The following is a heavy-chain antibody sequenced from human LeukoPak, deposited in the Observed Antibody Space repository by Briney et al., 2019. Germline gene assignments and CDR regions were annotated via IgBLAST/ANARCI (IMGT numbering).Heavy chain of an antibody. J-gene: IGHJ4*02. V-gene: IGHV3-7*03. CDR2: IKQDGSEK. CDR1: GFTFSSYW. D-gene: IGHD3-9*01. Sequence: GGSLRLSCAASGFTFSSYWMSWVRQAPGKGLEWVANIKQDGSEKNYVDSVKGRFTISRDNAKNSLYLQMNSLRAEDTAVYYCAKDDILTGSILHPPTPFDYWGQGTQVTVSS. CDR3: AKDDILTGSILHPPTPFDY.